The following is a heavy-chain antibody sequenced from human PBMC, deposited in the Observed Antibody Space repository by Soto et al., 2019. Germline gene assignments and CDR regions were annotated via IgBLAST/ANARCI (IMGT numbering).Heavy chain of an antibody. CDR2: INPNSGGT. CDR3: ARAYCSSTSCYRGGNYYYYGMDV. V-gene: IGHV1-2*04. Sequence: AAVKVSCKASGYTFTGYYMHWVRQAPGQGXEWMGWINPNSGGTNYAQKFQGWVTMTRDTSISTAYMELSRLRSDDTAVYYCARAYCSSTSCYRGGNYYYYGMDVWGQGTTVTVSS. CDR1: GYTFTGYY. J-gene: IGHJ6*02. D-gene: IGHD2-2*02.